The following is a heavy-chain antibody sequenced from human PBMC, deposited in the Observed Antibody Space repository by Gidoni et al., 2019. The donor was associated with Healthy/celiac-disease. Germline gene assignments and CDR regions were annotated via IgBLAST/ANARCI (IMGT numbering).Heavy chain of an antibody. D-gene: IGHD2-2*01. CDR1: GFPFSRCS. CDR2: ISSSSSYI. J-gene: IGHJ6*02. Sequence: VQLVESGGGLVNPGGSLRLSGSASGFPFSRCSMHRVRQAPGKGLEWVSSISSSSSYIYYADSVKGRFTISRDNAKNSLYLQMNSLRAEDTAVYYCARVPPIVVVPAADSAYYYYYGMDVWGQGTTVTVSS. CDR3: ARVPPIVVVPAADSAYYYYYGMDV. V-gene: IGHV3-21*01.